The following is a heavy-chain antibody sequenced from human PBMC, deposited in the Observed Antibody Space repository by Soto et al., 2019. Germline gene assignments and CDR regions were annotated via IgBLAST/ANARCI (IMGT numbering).Heavy chain of an antibody. J-gene: IGHJ4*02. CDR1: GFTFSRYD. CDR2: ISYDVSNK. D-gene: IGHD1-26*01. CDR3: ANGYYSGIYSDFDY. Sequence: PGGSLRLSCAASGFTFSRYDMHWVRQAPGKGLEWVAIISYDVSNKYYADSVKGRFTISRDNSKNTQYLQMNSLRPGDTAVYYCANGYYSGIYSDFDYWGQGTLVTVSS. V-gene: IGHV3-30*18.